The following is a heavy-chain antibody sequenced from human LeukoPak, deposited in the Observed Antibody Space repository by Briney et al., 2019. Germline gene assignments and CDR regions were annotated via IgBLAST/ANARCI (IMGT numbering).Heavy chain of an antibody. D-gene: IGHD4-17*01. CDR1: GDTFSAYT. V-gene: IGHV1-69*02. J-gene: IGHJ4*02. CDR2: INPLLDVE. CDR3: ARVSATTEGIDY. Sequence: SVKVSCKTSGDTFSAYTIAWVRQDPGQGLEWMGRINPLLDVEDYAEKFQGRVTMTADRSTKTAYMELRNLKSEDTAVYYCARVSATTEGIDYWGQGTLVTVSS.